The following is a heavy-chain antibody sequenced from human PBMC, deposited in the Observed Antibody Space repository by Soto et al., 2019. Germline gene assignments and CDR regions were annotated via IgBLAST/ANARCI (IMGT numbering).Heavy chain of an antibody. D-gene: IGHD6-13*01. Sequence: ASVEVSCKASGYTFTSYDINWVRQSNGQGLEWMGWMNPNSGNTGYAQKFQGRVTMTRNTSISTAYMELSSLRSEDTAVYYCARRGYSSSWYYYYYYGMDVWGQGTTVTVSS. V-gene: IGHV1-8*01. CDR2: MNPNSGNT. CDR3: ARRGYSSSWYYYYYYGMDV. J-gene: IGHJ6*02. CDR1: GYTFTSYD.